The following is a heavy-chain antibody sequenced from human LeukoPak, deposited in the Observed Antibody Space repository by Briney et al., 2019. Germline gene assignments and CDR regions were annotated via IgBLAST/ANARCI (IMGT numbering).Heavy chain of an antibody. D-gene: IGHD1-1*01. CDR2: INPSGGST. J-gene: IGHJ4*02. V-gene: IGHV1-46*01. CDR1: GYTVTSYY. Sequence: ASVKVSCKASGYTVTSYYMHWVRQAPGQGLEWMGIINPSGGSTSYAQKFQGRVTMTRDTSTSTVYMELSRLRSEDTAVYYCARDSEISGSDYWGQGTLVTVSS. CDR3: ARDSEISGSDY.